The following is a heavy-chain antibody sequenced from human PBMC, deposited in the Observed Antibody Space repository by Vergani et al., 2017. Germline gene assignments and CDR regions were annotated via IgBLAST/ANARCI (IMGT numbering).Heavy chain of an antibody. D-gene: IGHD6-6*01. CDR1: GYTFTSYG. V-gene: IGHV1-18*01. J-gene: IGHJ6*03. CDR3: ARIGCGYLTCRSVGQLVRDYYYYMDV. CDR2: ISAYNGNT. Sequence: QVQLVQSGAEVKKPGASVKVSCKASGYTFTSYGISWVRQAPGQGLEWMGWISAYNGNTNYAQKLQGRVTMTTDTSTSTAYMELRSLRSDDTAVYYCARIGCGYLTCRSVGQLVRDYYYYMDVWGKGTTVTGSS.